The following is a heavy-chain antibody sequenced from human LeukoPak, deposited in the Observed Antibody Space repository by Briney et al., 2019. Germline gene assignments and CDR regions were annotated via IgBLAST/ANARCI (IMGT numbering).Heavy chain of an antibody. V-gene: IGHV1-8*03. J-gene: IGHJ3*02. Sequence: GASVKVSCKASGYTFTSYGISWVRQATGQGLEWMGWMNPNSGNTGYAQKFQGRVTITRNTSISTAYMELSSLRSEDTAVYYCARGGYYDTFDIWGQGTMVTVSS. CDR2: MNPNSGNT. D-gene: IGHD3-22*01. CDR1: GYTFTSYG. CDR3: ARGGYYDTFDI.